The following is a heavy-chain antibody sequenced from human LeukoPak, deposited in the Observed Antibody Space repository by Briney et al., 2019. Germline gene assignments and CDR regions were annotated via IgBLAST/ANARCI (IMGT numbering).Heavy chain of an antibody. D-gene: IGHD2-15*01. CDR1: GFTFSSYG. CDR2: IWYDGSNK. V-gene: IGHV3-30*02. J-gene: IGHJ4*02. CDR3: AKVDCSGGDCFRLEY. Sequence: PGGSLRLSCAASGFTFSSYGMHWVRQAPGKGLEWVAVIWYDGSNKYYADSVKGRFTISRDNSKNTLYLQMSSLRAEDTAVYYCAKVDCSGGDCFRLEYWGQGTLVTVSS.